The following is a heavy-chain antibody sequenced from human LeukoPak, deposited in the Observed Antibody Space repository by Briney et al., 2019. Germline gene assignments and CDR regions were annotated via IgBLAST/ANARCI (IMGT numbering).Heavy chain of an antibody. CDR1: GFTVSSNY. V-gene: IGHV3-53*01. D-gene: IGHD2-2*01. Sequence: GGSLRLSCAASGFTVSSNYMSWVRQAPGKGLEWVSVIYSGGSTYYADSVKGRFTISRDNSKNTLYLQMNSLRAGDTAVYYCARDRVVVPAAIDYGMDVWGQGTTVTVSS. CDR3: ARDRVVVPAAIDYGMDV. CDR2: IYSGGST. J-gene: IGHJ6*02.